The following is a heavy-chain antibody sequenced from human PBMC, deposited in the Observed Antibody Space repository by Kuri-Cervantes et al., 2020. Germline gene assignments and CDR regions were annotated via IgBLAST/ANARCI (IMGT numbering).Heavy chain of an antibody. V-gene: IGHV4-34*01. CDR1: GGSFSGYY. CDR3: ARNLVGAANFDY. Sequence: SQTLSLTCAVYGGSFSGYYWSWIRQPPGKGLEWIGEINHSGSTNYNPSLKSRVTISVDTSKNQFSLKLSSVTAADTAVYYCARNLVGAANFDYWGQGTLVTVSS. J-gene: IGHJ4*02. CDR2: INHSGST. D-gene: IGHD1-26*01.